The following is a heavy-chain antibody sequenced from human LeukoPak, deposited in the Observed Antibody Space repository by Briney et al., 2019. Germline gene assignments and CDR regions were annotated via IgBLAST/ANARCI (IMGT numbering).Heavy chain of an antibody. CDR1: GGSFSGYY. J-gene: IGHJ4*02. Sequence: PSETLSLTCAVYGGSFSGYYWSWIRQPPGKGLEWIGYVSYSGSTNYSPSLKSRVTISGDTSKNQFSLRLSSVTAADTAVYYCARGGYSYGYIYWGQGTLVTVSS. V-gene: IGHV4-59*01. CDR2: VSYSGST. CDR3: ARGGYSYGYIY. D-gene: IGHD5-18*01.